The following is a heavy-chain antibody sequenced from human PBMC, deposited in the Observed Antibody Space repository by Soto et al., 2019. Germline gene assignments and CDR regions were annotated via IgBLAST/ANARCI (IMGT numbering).Heavy chain of an antibody. D-gene: IGHD3-3*01. CDR3: ARGVARWSYYDFWSGYSDAFDI. CDR1: GFTFSSYW. V-gene: IGHV3-7*05. Sequence: GGSLRLSCAASGFTFSSYWMSWVRQAPGKGLEWVANIKQDGSGKYYVDSVKGRFTISRDNAKNSPYLQMNSLRAEDTAVYYCARGVARWSYYDFWSGYSDAFDIWGQGTMVTVSS. J-gene: IGHJ3*02. CDR2: IKQDGSGK.